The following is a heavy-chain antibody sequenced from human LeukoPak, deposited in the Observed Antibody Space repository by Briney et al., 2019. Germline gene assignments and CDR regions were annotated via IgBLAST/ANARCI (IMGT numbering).Heavy chain of an antibody. CDR2: IHYSGST. V-gene: IGHV4-59*01. J-gene: IGHJ4*02. Sequence: ASETLSLTHTVSGGSISLFYWGCVRQLPRKGLEWIGIIHYSGSTNYNTSLKSRVTISVDTSKNQFSLKLRSVTAADTAVYYGARENYFDYWGQGTVVTASS. CDR1: GGSISLFY. CDR3: ARENYFDY.